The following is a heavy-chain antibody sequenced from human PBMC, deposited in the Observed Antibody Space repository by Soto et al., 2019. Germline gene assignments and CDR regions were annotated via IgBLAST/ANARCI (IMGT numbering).Heavy chain of an antibody. Sequence: VQLVESGGGLVKPGGSLRLSCAASGFTFSSYSMNWVRQAPGKGLEWVSSISSSSSYIYYADSVKGRFTISRDNAKNSLYLQMNSLRAEDTAVYYCARVVRYCSGGSCYFDYWGQGTLVTVSS. V-gene: IGHV3-21*01. CDR1: GFTFSSYS. D-gene: IGHD2-15*01. J-gene: IGHJ4*02. CDR3: ARVVRYCSGGSCYFDY. CDR2: ISSSSSYI.